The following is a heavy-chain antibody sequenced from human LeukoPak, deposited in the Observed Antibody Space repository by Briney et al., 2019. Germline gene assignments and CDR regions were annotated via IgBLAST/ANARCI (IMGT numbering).Heavy chain of an antibody. CDR3: QGYYESRGY. Sequence: GGSLRLSCAASGLTFSDYYMNWIRQAPEKGLEWISYISSSGYTMYADSVKGRFTISRDNAKNSLYLQMNSLRAEDTAVYYCQGYYESRGYWGRGTLVTVSS. V-gene: IGHV3-11*03. D-gene: IGHD3-22*01. CDR2: ISSSGYT. J-gene: IGHJ4*02. CDR1: GLTFSDYY.